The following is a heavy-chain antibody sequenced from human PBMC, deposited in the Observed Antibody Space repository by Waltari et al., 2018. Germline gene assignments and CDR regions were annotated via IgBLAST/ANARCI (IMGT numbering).Heavy chain of an antibody. D-gene: IGHD6-19*01. J-gene: IGHJ3*02. CDR2: IYYSGST. Sequence: QLQLQESGPGLVKPSETLSLTCTVSGGSISSSSYYWGWIRQPPGKGLEWIGSIYYSGSTYYNPSLKSRVTISVDTSKNQFSLKLSSVTAADTAVYYCASMYSSGWLDAFDIWGQGTMVTVSS. V-gene: IGHV4-39*01. CDR1: GGSISSSSYY. CDR3: ASMYSSGWLDAFDI.